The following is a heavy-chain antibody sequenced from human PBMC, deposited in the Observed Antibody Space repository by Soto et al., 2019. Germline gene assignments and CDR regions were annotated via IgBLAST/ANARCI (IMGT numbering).Heavy chain of an antibody. V-gene: IGHV3-23*01. CDR1: GFSFNNYG. D-gene: IGHD6-19*01. J-gene: IGHJ4*02. CDR2: ITPNGGST. CDR3: AKVREVAGSSINY. Sequence: GGSLRLSCAASGFSFNNYGMTWVRQAPGKGLEWVSHITPNGGSTNYADSVKGRFTISRDNSKDMLFLQMNGLRVEDTAVYYCAKVREVAGSSINYWGQGTLVPVSS.